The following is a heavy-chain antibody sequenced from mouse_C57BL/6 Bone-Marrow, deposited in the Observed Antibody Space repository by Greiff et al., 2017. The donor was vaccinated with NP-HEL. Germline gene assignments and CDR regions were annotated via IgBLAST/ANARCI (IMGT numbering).Heavy chain of an antibody. CDR3: ARVETRRYYFDY. V-gene: IGHV1-61*01. D-gene: IGHD1-1*01. J-gene: IGHJ2*01. CDR2: IYPSDSET. Sequence: QVQLQQPGAELVRPGSSVKLSCKASGYTFTSYWMDWVKQRPGQGLEWIGNIYPSDSETHYNQKFKDKATLTADKSSSTAYMQLSSLTSEDSAGYYCARVETRRYYFDYWGQGTTLTVSS. CDR1: GYTFTSYW.